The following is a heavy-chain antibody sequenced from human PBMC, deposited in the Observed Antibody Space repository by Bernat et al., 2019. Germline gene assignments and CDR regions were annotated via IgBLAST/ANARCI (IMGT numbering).Heavy chain of an antibody. Sequence: QVQLVESGGGVVQPGRSLRLSCAASGFTFSTFGMHWVRQAPGKGLEWVTFISYDGRIKYYADSVKGRFTISRDNSKNTLCLQMNGLRAEDTAVYYCAKEPTVTDAPDYFGYWGQGTLVTVSS. CDR2: ISYDGRIK. D-gene: IGHD4-11*01. V-gene: IGHV3-30*18. J-gene: IGHJ4*02. CDR1: GFTFSTFG. CDR3: AKEPTVTDAPDYFGY.